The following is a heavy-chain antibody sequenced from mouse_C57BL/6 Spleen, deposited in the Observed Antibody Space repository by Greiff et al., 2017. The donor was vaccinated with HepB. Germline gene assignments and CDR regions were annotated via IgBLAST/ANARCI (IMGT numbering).Heavy chain of an antibody. CDR1: GYTFTDYN. CDR3: ARSYYYGSSYVDY. J-gene: IGHJ2*01. V-gene: IGHV1-22*01. CDR2: INPNNGGT. Sequence: VQLQQSGPELVKPGASVKMSCKASGYTFTDYNMHWVKQSHGKSLEWIGYINPNNGGTSYNQKFKGKATLTVNKSSSTAYMELRSLTSEDSAVYYCARSYYYGSSYVDYWGQGTTLTVSS. D-gene: IGHD1-1*01.